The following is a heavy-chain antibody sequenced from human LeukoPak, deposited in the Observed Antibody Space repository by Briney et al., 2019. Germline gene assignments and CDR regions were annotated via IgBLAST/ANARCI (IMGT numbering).Heavy chain of an antibody. Sequence: GASVNVSCKASGYTFTIYAMNWVRQAPGQGLEWMGWINTNTGNPTYAQGFTGRFVFSLDTSVSTAYLQISSLKAEDTAVYYCARDGFTMVRGVKGSRLYWGQGTLVTVSS. J-gene: IGHJ4*02. CDR1: GYTFTIYA. D-gene: IGHD3-10*01. V-gene: IGHV7-4-1*02. CDR3: ARDGFTMVRGVKGSRLY. CDR2: INTNTGNP.